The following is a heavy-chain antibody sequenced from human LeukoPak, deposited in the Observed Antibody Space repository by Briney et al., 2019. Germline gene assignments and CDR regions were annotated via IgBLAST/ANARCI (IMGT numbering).Heavy chain of an antibody. J-gene: IGHJ3*02. D-gene: IGHD5-18*01. CDR2: IYTSGST. Sequence: SETLSLTCTGSGVSISSYYWSWIRQPAEKGLEWIGRIYTSGSTNYNPSLKSRVTMSVDTSKNQFSLKLSSVTAADTAVYYCATTMKSYGSRNDAFDIWGQGTMVTVSS. CDR3: ATTMKSYGSRNDAFDI. CDR1: GVSISSYY. V-gene: IGHV4-4*07.